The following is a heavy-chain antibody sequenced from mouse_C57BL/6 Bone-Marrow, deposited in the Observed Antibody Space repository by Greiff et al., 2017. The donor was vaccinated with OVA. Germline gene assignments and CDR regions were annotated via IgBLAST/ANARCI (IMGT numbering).Heavy chain of an antibody. CDR3: ARRGY. Sequence: EVQGVESGGDLVKPGGSLTLSCAASGFTFSSYGMSWVRQTPDKRLEWVATISSGGSYTYYPDSVKGRFTISRDNAKNTLYLQMSSLKSEDTAMYYCARRGYWGQGTTLTVSS. CDR2: ISSGGSYT. V-gene: IGHV5-6*01. CDR1: GFTFSSYG. J-gene: IGHJ2*01.